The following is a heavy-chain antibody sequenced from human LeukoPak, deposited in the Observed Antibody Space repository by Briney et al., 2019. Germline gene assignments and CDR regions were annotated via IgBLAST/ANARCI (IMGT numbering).Heavy chain of an antibody. CDR3: ARGHATYDFWSGYYGGLDY. CDR1: GGSMTYYY. D-gene: IGHD3-3*01. Sequence: SETLSLTCSVSGGSMTYYYWSWIRQPPGKGLEWIGEINHSGSTNYNPSLKSRVTISVDTSKNQFSLKLSSVTAADTAVYYCARGHATYDFWSGYYGGLDYWGQGTLVTVSS. V-gene: IGHV4-34*01. CDR2: INHSGST. J-gene: IGHJ4*02.